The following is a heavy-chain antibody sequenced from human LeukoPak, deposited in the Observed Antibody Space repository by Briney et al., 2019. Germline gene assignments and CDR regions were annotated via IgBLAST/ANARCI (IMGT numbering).Heavy chain of an antibody. CDR3: ARLFYGSGTISDY. Sequence: SETLSLTCTVSGGSISTSNYYWGWIRQPPGKGLEWIGNIFYSGSTYYSPSLRSRVTISLDTSRNQFSLKLNSVTAADTAVYYCARLFYGSGTISDYWGQGTLVTVSS. V-gene: IGHV4-39*07. D-gene: IGHD3-10*01. CDR1: GGSISTSNYY. J-gene: IGHJ4*02. CDR2: IFYSGST.